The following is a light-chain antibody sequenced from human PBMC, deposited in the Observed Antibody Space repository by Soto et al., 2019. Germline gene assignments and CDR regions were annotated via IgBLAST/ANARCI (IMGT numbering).Light chain of an antibody. CDR1: QSLLHSNGYNY. J-gene: IGKJ2*01. V-gene: IGKV2-28*01. CDR3: MQAIKTPYT. CDR2: LGS. Sequence: DIVMTQSPLSLPVTPGEPASISCRSSQSLLHSNGYNYLDWYLQKPGQSPQLLIYLGSNRASGVPDRFSGSGSSTDFTLKISRVEAEDVGVYYCMQAIKTPYTFGQGTKLDIK.